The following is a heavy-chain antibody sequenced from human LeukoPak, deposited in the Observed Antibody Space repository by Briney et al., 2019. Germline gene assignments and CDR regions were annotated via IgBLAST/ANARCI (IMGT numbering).Heavy chain of an antibody. CDR1: GFTFTTYW. Sequence: PGGSLRLSCAASGFTFTTYWMSWVRQAPGKGLEGVANIKQEGSEKYYVDSAKGRVTISSDNAKNSLYLQMNSLSADDTAVYYCARDRDPASLRDAFDIWGQGTMVTVSS. CDR3: ARDRDPASLRDAFDI. D-gene: IGHD2-2*01. CDR2: IKQEGSEK. J-gene: IGHJ3*02. V-gene: IGHV3-7*01.